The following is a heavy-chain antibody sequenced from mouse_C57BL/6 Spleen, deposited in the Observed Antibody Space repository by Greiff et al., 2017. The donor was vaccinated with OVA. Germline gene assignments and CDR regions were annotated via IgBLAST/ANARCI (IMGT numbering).Heavy chain of an antibody. D-gene: IGHD1-1*01. V-gene: IGHV1-15*01. CDR3: TRRTPYGSSYNHFDY. CDR1: GYTFTDYE. CDR2: IDPETGGT. Sequence: QVQLKESGAELVRPGASVTLSCKASGYTFTDYEMHWVKQTPVHGLEWIGAIDPETGGTAYNQKFKGKAILTADKSSSTAYMELRSLTSEDSAVYYCTRRTPYGSSYNHFDYWGQGTTLTVSS. J-gene: IGHJ2*01.